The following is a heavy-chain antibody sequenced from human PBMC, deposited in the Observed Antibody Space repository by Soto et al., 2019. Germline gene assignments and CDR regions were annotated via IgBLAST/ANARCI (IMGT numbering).Heavy chain of an antibody. D-gene: IGHD5-12*01. V-gene: IGHV3-15*01. J-gene: IGHJ4*02. Sequence: LRLSCVASGFTFSNAWMSWVRQAPGKGLEWVGRIKSKTDGGTTDYAAPVKGRFTISRDDSKNTLYLQMNSLKTEDTAVYYCTTDVDIVATIDPYNLDYWGQGTLVTVST. CDR1: GFTFSNAW. CDR3: TTDVDIVATIDPYNLDY. CDR2: IKSKTDGGTT.